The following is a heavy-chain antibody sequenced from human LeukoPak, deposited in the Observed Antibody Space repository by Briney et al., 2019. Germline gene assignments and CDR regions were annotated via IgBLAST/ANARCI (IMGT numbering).Heavy chain of an antibody. CDR2: INPSGGST. CDR1: GYTFTSYY. J-gene: IGHJ6*02. D-gene: IGHD5-18*01. CDR3: ARAVDTAMGRLGRYYGMDV. Sequence: GASVKVSCKASGYTFTSYYMHWVRQAPGQGLERMGIINPSGGSTSYAQKFQGRVTMTRDTSTSTVYMELSSLRSEDTAVYYCARAVDTAMGRLGRYYGMDVWGQGTTVTVSS. V-gene: IGHV1-46*01.